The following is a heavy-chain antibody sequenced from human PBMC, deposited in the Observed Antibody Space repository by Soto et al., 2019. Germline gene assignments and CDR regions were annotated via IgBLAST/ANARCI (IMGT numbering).Heavy chain of an antibody. J-gene: IGHJ4*02. V-gene: IGHV4-61*01. CDR2: IYRSGTT. CDR1: GGSVSSGSYY. Sequence: PSETLSLTCTVSGGSVSSGSYYWSWIRQPPGKGLEWSGYIYRSGTTNYNRSLKSRVTISINTSKSQFYLKLTSVTAADTAVYYCARGEILYDGSGYQSFYLDYWAQGTLVPVSS. CDR3: ARGEILYDGSGYQSFYLDY. D-gene: IGHD3-22*01.